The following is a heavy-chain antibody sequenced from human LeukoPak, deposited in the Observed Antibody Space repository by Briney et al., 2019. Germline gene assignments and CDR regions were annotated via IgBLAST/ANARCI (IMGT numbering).Heavy chain of an antibody. V-gene: IGHV3-23*01. CDR3: AKDRGAVAVRTAHFDY. CDR1: GFTFSSYA. J-gene: IGHJ4*02. Sequence: QPGGSLRLSCAASGFTFSSYAMSWVRQAPGKGLEWVSAISGSGGSTYYADSVKGRFTISRDNSKNTLYLQMNSLRAENTAVYYCAKDRGAVAVRTAHFDYWGQGTLVTVSS. D-gene: IGHD6-19*01. CDR2: ISGSGGST.